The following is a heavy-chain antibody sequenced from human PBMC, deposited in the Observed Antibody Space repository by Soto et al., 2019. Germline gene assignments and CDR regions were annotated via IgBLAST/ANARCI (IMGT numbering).Heavy chain of an antibody. D-gene: IGHD5-12*01. CDR2: VYPGDSET. Sequence: PRESLKISCKGSGYTFSDYWIAWVRQMPGKGLEWMGIVYPGDSETRYSPSFKGQVTISVDKSINTAYLHWSSLKASDSAMYYCARPPAAVDVDSLWSWGLGTLVTVSS. V-gene: IGHV5-51*01. J-gene: IGHJ5*02. CDR1: GYTFSDYW. CDR3: ARPPAAVDVDSLWS.